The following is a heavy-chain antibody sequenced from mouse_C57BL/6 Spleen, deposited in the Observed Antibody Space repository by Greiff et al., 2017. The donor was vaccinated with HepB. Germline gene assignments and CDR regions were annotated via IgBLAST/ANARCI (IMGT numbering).Heavy chain of an antibody. D-gene: IGHD1-1*01. CDR1: GYTFTNYW. CDR2: IYPGGGYT. Sequence: QVQLQQSGAELVRPGTSVKMSCKASGYTFTNYWIGWAKQRPGHGLEWIGDIYPGGGYTNYNEKFKGKATLTADKSSSTAYMQFSSLTSEDSAIYYCARSPITTVVATYVPYYFDYWGQGTTLTVSS. V-gene: IGHV1-63*01. J-gene: IGHJ2*01. CDR3: ARSPITTVVATYVPYYFDY.